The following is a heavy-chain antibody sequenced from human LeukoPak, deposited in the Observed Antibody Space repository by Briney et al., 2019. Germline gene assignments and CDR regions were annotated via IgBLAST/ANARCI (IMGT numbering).Heavy chain of an antibody. V-gene: IGHV4-59*08. J-gene: IGHJ5*02. D-gene: IGHD3-10*01. CDR2: IYYSGST. CDR1: GGSISSYH. Sequence: PSETLSLTCTFSGGSISSYHWSWIRQPPGKGLEWIGYIYYSGSTYYNPSLKSRVTISVDTSKNQFSLKLNSVTAADTAVYYCARHYGPWGQGTLVTVSS. CDR3: ARHYGP.